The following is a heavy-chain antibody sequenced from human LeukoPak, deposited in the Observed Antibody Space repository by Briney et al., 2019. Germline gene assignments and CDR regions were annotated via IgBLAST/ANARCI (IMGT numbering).Heavy chain of an antibody. CDR3: ARGGKAMVTLSYYYYYMDV. Sequence: GGSLRLSCAASGFTFGTHDMQWVRQAPGKGLEWVSGINWNGGSTGYADYVKGRFTISRDNAKNSLYLQMNSLRAEDTALYYCARGGKAMVTLSYYYYYMDVWGKGTTVTVSS. CDR2: INWNGGST. V-gene: IGHV3-20*04. D-gene: IGHD5-18*01. CDR1: GFTFGTHD. J-gene: IGHJ6*03.